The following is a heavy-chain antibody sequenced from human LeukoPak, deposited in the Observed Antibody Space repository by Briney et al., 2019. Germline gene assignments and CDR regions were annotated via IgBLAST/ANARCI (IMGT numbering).Heavy chain of an antibody. CDR2: ISGSGSSI. D-gene: IGHD6-19*01. CDR3: AKGTGASAWLADY. V-gene: IGHV3-48*01. J-gene: IGHJ4*02. Sequence: GGSLRLSCAASGFIFNAHSINWVRQAPGKGLEWVSYISGSGSSIDYADSVGGRFTIYRDSAKNSVYLQMNNLRAEATAVYYCAKGTGASAWLADYWGQGTLVTVSS. CDR1: GFIFNAHS.